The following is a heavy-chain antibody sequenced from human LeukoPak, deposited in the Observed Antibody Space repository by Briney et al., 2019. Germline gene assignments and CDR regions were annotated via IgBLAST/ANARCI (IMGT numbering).Heavy chain of an antibody. J-gene: IGHJ4*02. V-gene: IGHV4-59*12. D-gene: IGHD3-16*01. CDR1: GGSISSYY. CDR3: ARGGH. CDR2: IYDRGPA. Sequence: SETLSLTCTVSGGSISSYYWSWIRQPPGKGLEWIGCIYDRGPAYYNPSLKSRFTISVDRPKNQFFLDVTSLTAADTAVYYCARGGHWGQGTLVTVSS.